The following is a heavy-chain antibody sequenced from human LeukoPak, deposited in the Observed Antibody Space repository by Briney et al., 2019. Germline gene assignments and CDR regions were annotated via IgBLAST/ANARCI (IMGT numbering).Heavy chain of an antibody. CDR1: GYTFTGYY. D-gene: IGHD3-16*01. Sequence: ASVKVSCKASGYTFTGYYMHWVRQAPGQGLEWMGWINPNSGGTNYAQKSQGRITMTRDTSISTAYMELSRLRSDDTAVYYCAREVGPLYDYVWGEFLYPRHWFDPWGQGTLVTVSS. V-gene: IGHV1-2*02. CDR3: AREVGPLYDYVWGEFLYPRHWFDP. CDR2: INPNSGGT. J-gene: IGHJ5*02.